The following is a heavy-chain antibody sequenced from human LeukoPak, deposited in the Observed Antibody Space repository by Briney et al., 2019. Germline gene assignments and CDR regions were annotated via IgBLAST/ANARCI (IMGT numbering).Heavy chain of an antibody. V-gene: IGHV3-23*01. Sequence: PGGSLRLSCAVSGFTFSSYGMSWVRQAPGRGLEWVSAISGSGGSTYYADSVKGRFTISRDNSKNTLYLQMNSLRAEDTAVYYCAKQLVRYSWFDPWGQGTLVTVSS. D-gene: IGHD3-9*01. CDR2: ISGSGGST. CDR1: GFTFSSYG. J-gene: IGHJ5*02. CDR3: AKQLVRYSWFDP.